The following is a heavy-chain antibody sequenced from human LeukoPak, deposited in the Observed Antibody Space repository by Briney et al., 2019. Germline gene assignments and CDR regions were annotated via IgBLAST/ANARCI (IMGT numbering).Heavy chain of an antibody. CDR1: GFTFSSYS. Sequence: GGSLRLSCAASGFTFSSYSMNWVRQAPEKGLEWVSSISSSSSYIYYADSVKGRFTISRDNAKNSLYLQMNSLRAEDTAVYYCARGPPRTYYDFWSGYLRCDYWGQGTLVTVSS. CDR3: ARGPPRTYYDFWSGYLRCDY. CDR2: ISSSSSYI. D-gene: IGHD3-3*01. V-gene: IGHV3-21*01. J-gene: IGHJ4*02.